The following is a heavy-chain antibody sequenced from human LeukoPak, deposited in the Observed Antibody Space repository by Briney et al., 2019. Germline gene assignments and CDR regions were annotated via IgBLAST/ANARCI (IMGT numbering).Heavy chain of an antibody. V-gene: IGHV1-18*01. Sequence: ASVKVSCKASGYTFTSYGISWVRQAPGQGLEWMGWISACNGNTNYAQKLQGRVTMTTDTSTSTAYMELRSLRSDDTAVYYCTRDMDSSSWYGDAFDIWGQGTMVTVSS. CDR2: ISACNGNT. CDR1: GYTFTSYG. D-gene: IGHD6-13*01. J-gene: IGHJ3*02. CDR3: TRDMDSSSWYGDAFDI.